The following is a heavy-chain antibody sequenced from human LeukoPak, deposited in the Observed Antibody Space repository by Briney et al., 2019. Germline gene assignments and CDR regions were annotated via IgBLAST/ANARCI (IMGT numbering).Heavy chain of an antibody. Sequence: PSETLSLTCTVSGGSISSGSYYWSWIRQPAGKGLEWIGRIYTSASTNYNPSLKSRVTISVDTSKNKYSLKLSSVTAADTAVYYRARVTVPAAIYYYYMDVWGKGTTVTVSS. CDR3: ARVTVPAAIYYYYMDV. D-gene: IGHD2-2*01. J-gene: IGHJ6*03. CDR2: IYTSAST. V-gene: IGHV4-61*02. CDR1: GGSISSGSYY.